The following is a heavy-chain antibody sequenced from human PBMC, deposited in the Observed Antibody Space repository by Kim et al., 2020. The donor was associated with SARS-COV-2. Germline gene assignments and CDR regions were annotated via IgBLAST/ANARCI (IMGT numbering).Heavy chain of an antibody. CDR2: ISSSSSYI. V-gene: IGHV3-21*01. CDR1: GFTFSSYS. D-gene: IGHD6-6*01. CDR3: ARPIAARPADNDAFDI. Sequence: GGSLRLSCAASGFTFSSYSMNWVRQAPGKGLEWVSSISSSSSYIYYADSVKGRFTISRDNAKNSLYLQMNSLRAEDTAVYYCARPIAARPADNDAFDIWGQGTMVTVSS. J-gene: IGHJ3*02.